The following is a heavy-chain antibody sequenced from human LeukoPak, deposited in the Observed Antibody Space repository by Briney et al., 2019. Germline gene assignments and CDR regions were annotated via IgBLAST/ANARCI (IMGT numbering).Heavy chain of an antibody. CDR3: ARDRSSRYSSGWYDY. CDR1: GGSISSSSYY. V-gene: IGHV4-61*01. Sequence: SETLSLTCTVSGGSISSSSYYWSWIRQPPGTGLEWIGYIYYSGSTNYNPSLKSRVTISVDTSKNQFSLKLSSVTAADTAVYYCARDRSSRYSSGWYDYWGQGTLVTVSS. J-gene: IGHJ4*02. D-gene: IGHD6-19*01. CDR2: IYYSGST.